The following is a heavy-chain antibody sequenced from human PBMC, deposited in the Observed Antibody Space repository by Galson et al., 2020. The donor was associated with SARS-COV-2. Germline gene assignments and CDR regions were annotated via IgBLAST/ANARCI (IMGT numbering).Heavy chain of an antibody. J-gene: IGHJ4*02. CDR2: INTRVST. D-gene: IGHD2-21*02. V-gene: IGHV4-34*01. CDR1: DASFSGYY. CDR3: AGEENFLLVVTATGLCYFDY. Sequence: PSETLSLTCAVYDASFSGYYWSWIPQPPGKGLEWIGEINTRVSTKYNPSLKSRVTISVDPSKTHFSLKLSSVTAADTAVYYCAGEENFLLVVTATGLCYFDYGGRGTLASVAS.